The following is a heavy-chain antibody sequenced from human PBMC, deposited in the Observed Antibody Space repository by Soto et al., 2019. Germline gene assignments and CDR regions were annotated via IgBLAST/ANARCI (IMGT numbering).Heavy chain of an antibody. V-gene: IGHV1-69*12. CDR3: ASWLKGPDIGNYYYGMDA. D-gene: IGHD2-15*01. CDR2: IMPIFRAP. J-gene: IGHJ6*02. Sequence: QVQLVQYGAEVKKPGSSVKVSCKASGGAFSDYAFSWVRQAPGQGLEWLGGIMPIFRAPDYAQKFQGRVTITADEFTRTAYMEMNSLRSEDTAVYYCASWLKGPDIGNYYYGMDAWGQGTTVTVS. CDR1: GGAFSDYA.